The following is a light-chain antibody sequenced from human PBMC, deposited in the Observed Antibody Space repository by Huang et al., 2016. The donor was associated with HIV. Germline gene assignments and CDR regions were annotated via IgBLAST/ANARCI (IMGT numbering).Light chain of an antibody. V-gene: IGKV1-5*03. CDR3: QQYSSYSS. J-gene: IGKJ2*03. CDR1: QSISTW. CDR2: KAS. Sequence: DIQMTQSPSTLSASVGDRVTITCRARQSISTWLAWYQQKPGKAPKLLIYKASTLQTGAPSRFSGSGSGKDFTLTISSLQPDDFATYYCQQYSSYSSFGQGTKLEIK.